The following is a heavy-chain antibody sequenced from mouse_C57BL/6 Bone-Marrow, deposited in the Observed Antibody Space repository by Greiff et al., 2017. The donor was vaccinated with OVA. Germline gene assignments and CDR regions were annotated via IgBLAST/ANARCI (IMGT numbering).Heavy chain of an antibody. Sequence: ESGPGLVKPSQSLSLTCSVTGYSITSGYYWNWIRQFPGNKLEWMGYISYDGSNNYNPSLKNRISITRDTSKNQFFLKLNAVTTEDTATYDCARGTFYYYGSPWFAYWGQGTLVTVSA. CDR1: GYSITSGYY. D-gene: IGHD1-1*01. J-gene: IGHJ3*01. V-gene: IGHV3-6*01. CDR2: ISYDGSN. CDR3: ARGTFYYYGSPWFAY.